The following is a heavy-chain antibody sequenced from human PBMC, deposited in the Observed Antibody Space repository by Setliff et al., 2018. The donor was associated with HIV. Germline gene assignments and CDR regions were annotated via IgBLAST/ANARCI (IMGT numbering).Heavy chain of an antibody. CDR2: ISSSSTYI. Sequence: PGGPLRLSCAASGFTFSTYWMSWVRQAPGKGLEWVSSISSSSTYIYYADSVKGRFTVSRDNYRNTVFLQMTSLRMEDTAVFYCARDAGRWGSYYYFRYMDVWGKGTTVTVSS. CDR1: GFTFSTYW. CDR3: ARDAGRWGSYYYFRYMDV. J-gene: IGHJ6*03. V-gene: IGHV3-21*01. D-gene: IGHD3-16*01.